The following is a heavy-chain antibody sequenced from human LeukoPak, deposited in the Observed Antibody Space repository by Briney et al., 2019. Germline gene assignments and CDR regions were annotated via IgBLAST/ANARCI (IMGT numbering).Heavy chain of an antibody. J-gene: IGHJ4*02. D-gene: IGHD5-18*01. Sequence: GESLKISCKGSGYSFTSYWIGWVRQMPGKGLEWMGIIYPGDSDTRYSPSFQGQVTISADKSISTAYLQWSSLEASDTAMYYCARRGYSYGKDTYYFDYWGQGTLVTVSS. CDR3: ARRGYSYGKDTYYFDY. CDR2: IYPGDSDT. CDR1: GYSFTSYW. V-gene: IGHV5-51*01.